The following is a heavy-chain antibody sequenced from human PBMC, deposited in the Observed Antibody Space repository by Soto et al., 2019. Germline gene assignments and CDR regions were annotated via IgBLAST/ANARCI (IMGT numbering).Heavy chain of an antibody. CDR2: ISGSGGST. J-gene: IGHJ3*02. D-gene: IGHD2-15*01. V-gene: IGHV3-23*01. CDR3: AKDPPVRAASHDAFDI. Sequence: GGSLRLSCAASGFTFSSYAMSWVRQAPGKGLEWVSAISGSGGSTYYADSVKGRFTISRDNSKNTLYLQMNSLIAEDTAVYYCAKDPPVRAASHDAFDIWGQGTMVTVSS. CDR1: GFTFSSYA.